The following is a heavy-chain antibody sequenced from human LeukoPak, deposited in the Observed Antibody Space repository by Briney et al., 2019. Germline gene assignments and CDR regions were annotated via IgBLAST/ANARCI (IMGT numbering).Heavy chain of an antibody. CDR1: GGSISSGSYY. CDR2: IYASGST. Sequence: SQTLSLTCTVSGGSISSGSYYWGWIRQPAGKGLEWIGRIYASGSTNYNPSLKSRVTIPIDTSKNQFSLKLSSVTAADTAVYFCGARRAFDIWGQGTVVTVSS. V-gene: IGHV4-61*02. D-gene: IGHD6-6*01. CDR3: GARRAFDI. J-gene: IGHJ3*02.